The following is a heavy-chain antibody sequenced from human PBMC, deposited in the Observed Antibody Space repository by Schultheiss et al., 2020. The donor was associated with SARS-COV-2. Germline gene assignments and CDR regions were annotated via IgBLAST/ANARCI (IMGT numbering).Heavy chain of an antibody. Sequence: SETLSLTCTVSGGSISSYYWSWIRQPPGKGLEWIGYIFYSGSTNYKPSLKSRVTISVDTSKNQFSLKLSSVTAADTAVYYCARRGITMIGEISYWYFDLWGRGTLVTVSS. CDR2: IFYSGST. J-gene: IGHJ2*01. CDR3: ARRGITMIGEISYWYFDL. V-gene: IGHV4-59*08. CDR1: GGSISSYY. D-gene: IGHD3-22*01.